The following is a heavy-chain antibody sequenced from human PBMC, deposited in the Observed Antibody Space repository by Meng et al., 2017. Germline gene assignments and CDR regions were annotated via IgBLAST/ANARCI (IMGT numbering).Heavy chain of an antibody. CDR1: GLRFTDAW. CDR3: ATGAAAADH. Sequence: EVQLVESGGGLVKPGGSLRLSCVASGLRFTDAWMSWVRQAPGKGLEWVGRIERKSDGGTIYYAAPVKGRFTISRDDSKNTLYLQMESLINEDTAVYFCATGAAAADHWGQGTLVTVSS. D-gene: IGHD6-13*01. CDR2: IERKSDGGTI. J-gene: IGHJ4*02. V-gene: IGHV3-15*04.